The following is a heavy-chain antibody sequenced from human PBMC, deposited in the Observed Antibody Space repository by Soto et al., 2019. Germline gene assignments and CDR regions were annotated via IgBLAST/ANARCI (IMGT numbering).Heavy chain of an antibody. CDR1: GYIFSDYS. D-gene: IGHD4-17*01. CDR3: TRYGP. V-gene: IGHV3-48*02. Sequence: PGGSLRLSCAACGYIFSDYSMDWVRQFPGKGLEWIAYIDGGSSAIHYTDSVKGRFTISRDNARNSLYLQMNSLRDEDTAVYYCTRYGPWGRRTPVTVS. CDR2: IDGGSSAI. J-gene: IGHJ5*02.